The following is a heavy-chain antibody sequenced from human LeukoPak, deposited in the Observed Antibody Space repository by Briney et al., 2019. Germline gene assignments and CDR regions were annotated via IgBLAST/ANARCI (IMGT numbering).Heavy chain of an antibody. Sequence: SETLSLTCAVYGGSFSGYYWSWIRQPPGKGLEWIGEINHSGSTNYNPSLKSRVTISVDTSKNQFSLKLSSVAAADTAVYYCARGLSGSSYYFDYWGQGTLVTVSS. CDR3: ARGLSGSSYYFDY. D-gene: IGHD1-26*01. J-gene: IGHJ4*02. V-gene: IGHV4-34*01. CDR2: INHSGST. CDR1: GGSFSGYY.